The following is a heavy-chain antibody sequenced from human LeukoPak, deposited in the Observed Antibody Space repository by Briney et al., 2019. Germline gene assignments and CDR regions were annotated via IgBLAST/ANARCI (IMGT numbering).Heavy chain of an antibody. CDR3: ASGLGSFDY. J-gene: IGHJ4*02. D-gene: IGHD3-10*01. Sequence: GASVKVSCKASGYTFTSYGISWVRQAPGQGLEWMGWISAYNGNTNYAQKLQGRVTMTRDTSTSTVYMELSSLRSEDTAMYYCASGLGSFDYWGQGTLVTVSS. V-gene: IGHV1-18*01. CDR1: GYTFTSYG. CDR2: ISAYNGNT.